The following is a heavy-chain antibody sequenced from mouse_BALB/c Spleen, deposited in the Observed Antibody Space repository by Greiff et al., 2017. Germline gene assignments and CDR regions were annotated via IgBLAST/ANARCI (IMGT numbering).Heavy chain of an antibody. Sequence: EVKLVESGGDLVKPGGSLKLSCAASGFTFSSYGMSWVRQTPDKRLEWVATISSGSSYTYYPDSVKGRFTISRDNAKNTLYLQMSSLKSEDTAMYYCARKGNWDYLDYWGQGTTLTVSS. D-gene: IGHD4-1*01. J-gene: IGHJ2*01. V-gene: IGHV5-6*02. CDR3: ARKGNWDYLDY. CDR1: GFTFSSYG. CDR2: ISSGSSYT.